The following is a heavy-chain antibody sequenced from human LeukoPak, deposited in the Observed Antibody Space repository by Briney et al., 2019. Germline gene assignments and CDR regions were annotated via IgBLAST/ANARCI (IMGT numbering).Heavy chain of an antibody. CDR2: IYTSGST. CDR3: ARGLLILRFLAPDAFDI. J-gene: IGHJ3*02. D-gene: IGHD3-3*01. Sequence: SETLSLTCTVSGGSISSGSYYWSWIRQPAGKGLEWIVRIYTSGSTNYNPSLKSRVTISVDTSKNQFSLKLSSVTAADTAVYYCARGLLILRFLAPDAFDIWGQGTMVTVSS. V-gene: IGHV4-61*02. CDR1: GGSISSGSYY.